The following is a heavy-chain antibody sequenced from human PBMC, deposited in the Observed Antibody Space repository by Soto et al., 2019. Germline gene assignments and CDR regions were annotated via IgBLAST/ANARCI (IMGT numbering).Heavy chain of an antibody. J-gene: IGHJ5*01. Sequence: ASVKVSCKVSGYVLSELSMHWVRQAPGKGLEWMGGFDPEHGETIYAQKFQGRVTMTEDTSTDTAYMELSSLRSDDTAVYYCATDPLRAFSWASWGQGTMVTVSS. D-gene: IGHD3-3*01. CDR3: ATDPLRAFSWAS. CDR2: FDPEHGET. V-gene: IGHV1-24*01. CDR1: GYVLSELS.